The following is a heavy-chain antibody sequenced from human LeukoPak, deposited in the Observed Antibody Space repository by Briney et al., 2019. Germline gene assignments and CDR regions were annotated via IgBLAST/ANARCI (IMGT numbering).Heavy chain of an antibody. CDR1: GFTFSYAW. CDR2: IYYSGST. D-gene: IGHD3-22*01. V-gene: IGHV4-59*12. CDR3: ARDYYDSSLYLGF. Sequence: PGGSLRLSCAASGFTFSYAWMSWVRQAPGKRLEWVGYIYYSGSTKYNPSLKSRVTMSIDTSKKQFYLKLSSVTAADTAVYYCARDYYDSSLYLGFWGQGTLVTVSS. J-gene: IGHJ4*02.